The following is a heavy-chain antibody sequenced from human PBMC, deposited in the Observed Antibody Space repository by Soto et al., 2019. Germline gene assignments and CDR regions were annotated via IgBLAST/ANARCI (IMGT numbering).Heavy chain of an antibody. V-gene: IGHV4-59*08. Sequence: SETLSLTCTVSGVSFSSSFWSWVRQPPRKGLEWIAHIYYSGSTYYNPSLRSRVTISVDTSKNQFSLKLSSVTAADTAVYYCARSLAVVAAYWFDPWGQGTLXTVSS. CDR2: IYYSGST. D-gene: IGHD2-15*01. CDR1: GVSFSSSF. CDR3: ARSLAVVAAYWFDP. J-gene: IGHJ5*02.